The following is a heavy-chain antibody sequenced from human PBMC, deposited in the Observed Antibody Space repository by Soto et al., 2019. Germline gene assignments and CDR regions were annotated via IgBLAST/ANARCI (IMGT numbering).Heavy chain of an antibody. J-gene: IGHJ6*02. Sequence: VVSLRLSCTPSGFIFSDYSMNWVRQAPGKGLEWISYITTTSSTMYYADSVKGRFTISRDNAKNSLYLQMNSLRDEDTAVYYCARDSSGRQYYCMDVWGQGTTVTVSS. D-gene: IGHD3-22*01. CDR2: ITTTSSTM. CDR3: ARDSSGRQYYCMDV. V-gene: IGHV3-48*02. CDR1: GFIFSDYS.